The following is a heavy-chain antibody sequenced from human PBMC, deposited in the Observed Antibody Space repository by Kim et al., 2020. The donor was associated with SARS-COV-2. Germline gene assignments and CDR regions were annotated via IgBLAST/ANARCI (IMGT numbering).Heavy chain of an antibody. J-gene: IGHJ5*02. V-gene: IGHV3-33*07. CDR2: IWYDGSNE. CDR3: ARRATSSNRFDP. CDR1: GFMFRSYG. Sequence: GGSLRLSCATSGFMFRSYGMFWVRQAPGKGLKWLAVIWYDGSNEYYGDSVKGRFTISRDNSKNTLYLQMNSLRSEDTAVYYCARRATSSNRFDPWGQGTLVTVSS. D-gene: IGHD2-2*01.